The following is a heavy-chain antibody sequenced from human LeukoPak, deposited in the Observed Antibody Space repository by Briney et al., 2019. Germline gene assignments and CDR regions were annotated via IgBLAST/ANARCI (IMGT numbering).Heavy chain of an antibody. CDR1: GYSISTTYY. CDR3: ARHFPMIVVGEAYYYYGMDV. Sequence: SETLSLTCTVSGYSISTTYYWGWIRQAPGKGLEWIGSIYHSGTTYYNPSLKSRGTISVDTSKKQFSLKLSSVTAADTAVYYCARHFPMIVVGEAYYYYGMDVWGQGTTVTVSS. CDR2: IYHSGTT. D-gene: IGHD3-22*01. V-gene: IGHV4-38-2*02. J-gene: IGHJ6*02.